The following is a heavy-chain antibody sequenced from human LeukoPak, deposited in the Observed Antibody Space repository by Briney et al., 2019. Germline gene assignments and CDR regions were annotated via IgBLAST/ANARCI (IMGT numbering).Heavy chain of an antibody. J-gene: IGHJ4*02. CDR2: VIRDGRFT. CDR3: VRDGDDFNFDY. Sequence: GGSLRLSCAASGFTFRSYWMHWVGQAPGKGLEGVSRVIRDGRFTNYADSVKGRFTISRDNAKNTLYLQMSSLRAEDTAVYFCVRDGDDFNFDYWGQGSLVTVSS. CDR1: GFTFRSYW. D-gene: IGHD5-24*01. V-gene: IGHV3-74*01.